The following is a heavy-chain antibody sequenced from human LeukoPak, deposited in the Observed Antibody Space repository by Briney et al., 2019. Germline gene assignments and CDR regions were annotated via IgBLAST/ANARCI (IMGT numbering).Heavy chain of an antibody. V-gene: IGHV3-13*04. CDR1: GFTFSSXX. J-gene: IGHJ4*02. D-gene: IGHD5-18*01. CDR2: ITQEGVX. CDR3: AAGYSFGFDY. Sequence: GRSLRLSCAAXGFTFSSXXXXXXXQGXGKGLEWVAGITQEGVXXYSXXAQGRFXXXXXXAKKSLYLQMNSLRVGDTAGYYCAAGYSFGFDYWDQTQVIVSS.